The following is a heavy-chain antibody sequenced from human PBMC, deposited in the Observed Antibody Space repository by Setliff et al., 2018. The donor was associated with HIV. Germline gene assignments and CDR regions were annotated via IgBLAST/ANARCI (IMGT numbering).Heavy chain of an antibody. CDR1: GGSISSSNW. CDR3: ASPNSPYGASYAFDI. J-gene: IGHJ3*02. V-gene: IGHV4-4*02. D-gene: IGHD4-17*01. Sequence: PSETLSLTCAVSGGSISSSNWWSWVRQPPGKGLEWIGEIYHSGSTNYNPSLKSRVTISVDRSKNHFSLRLSSVTAADTAAYYCASPNSPYGASYAFDIWGQGTLVTVSS. CDR2: IYHSGST.